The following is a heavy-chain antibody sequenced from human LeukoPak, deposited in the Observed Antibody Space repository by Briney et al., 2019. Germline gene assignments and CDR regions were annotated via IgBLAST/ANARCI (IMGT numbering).Heavy chain of an antibody. CDR1: GFTFRYYW. Sequence: GGSLRLSCAASGFTFRYYWMTWVRQAPGKGLEWVANIKQDGSAKYYVDSVKGRFTISRDNAKNSLSLQMNSLRAEDTAVYYRAELGITMIGGVWGKGTTVTISS. CDR2: IKQDGSAK. V-gene: IGHV3-7*01. J-gene: IGHJ6*04. CDR3: AELGITMIGGV. D-gene: IGHD3-10*02.